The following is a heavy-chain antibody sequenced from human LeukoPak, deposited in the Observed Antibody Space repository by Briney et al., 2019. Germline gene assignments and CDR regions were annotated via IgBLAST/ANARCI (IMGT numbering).Heavy chain of an antibody. V-gene: IGHV3-30-3*01. J-gene: IGHJ4*02. CDR1: GLPFRSFA. Sequence: GRPLSLSCEAPGLPFRSFALHGVRQAPGKGLGWVAVLSFDGSNKYYADSVKGRFTISRDNSKNTLYLQMNSLRAEDTAVYYCARAPYNYDFWSGYYYYFDYWGQGTLVTVSS. CDR3: ARAPYNYDFWSGYYYYFDY. CDR2: LSFDGSNK. D-gene: IGHD3-3*01.